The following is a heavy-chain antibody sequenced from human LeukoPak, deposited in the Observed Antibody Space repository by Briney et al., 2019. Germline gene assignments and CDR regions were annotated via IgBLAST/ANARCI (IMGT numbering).Heavy chain of an antibody. CDR3: ARVRFSRPAAIGRPMDV. Sequence: SETLSLTCAVYGGSFSGYYWSWIRQPPGKGLEWIGEINHSGSTNYNPSLKSRVTISVDTSKNQFSLKLSSVTAADTAVYYCARVRFSRPAAIGRPMDVWGQGITVTVSS. V-gene: IGHV4-34*01. D-gene: IGHD2-2*01. J-gene: IGHJ6*02. CDR1: GGSFSGYY. CDR2: INHSGST.